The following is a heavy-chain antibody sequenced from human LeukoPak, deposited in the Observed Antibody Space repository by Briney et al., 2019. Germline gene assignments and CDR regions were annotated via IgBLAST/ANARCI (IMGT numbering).Heavy chain of an antibody. CDR1: GFTFSSYW. V-gene: IGHV3-21*01. CDR3: AELGITMIGGV. J-gene: IGHJ6*04. D-gene: IGHD3-10*02. CDR2: ISNSSSYI. Sequence: IPGGSLRLSCAASGFTFSSYWMSWVRQAPGKGLEWVSSISNSSSYIYYADSVKGRFTISRDNAKNSPYLQMNSLRAEDTAVYYCAELGITMIGGVWGKGTTVTISS.